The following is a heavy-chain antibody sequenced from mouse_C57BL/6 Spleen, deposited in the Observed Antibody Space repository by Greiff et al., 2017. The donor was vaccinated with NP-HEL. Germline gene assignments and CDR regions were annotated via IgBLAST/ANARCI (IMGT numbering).Heavy chain of an antibody. CDR3: ARGRTGTVFDY. D-gene: IGHD4-1*01. V-gene: IGHV5-17*01. J-gene: IGHJ2*01. Sequence: EVKLMESGGGLVKPGGSLKLSCAASGFTFSDYGMHWVRQAPEKGLEWVAYISSGSSTIYYADTVKGRFTISRDNAKNTLFLQMTSLRSEDTAMYYCARGRTGTVFDYWGQGTTLTVSS. CDR2: ISSGSSTI. CDR1: GFTFSDYG.